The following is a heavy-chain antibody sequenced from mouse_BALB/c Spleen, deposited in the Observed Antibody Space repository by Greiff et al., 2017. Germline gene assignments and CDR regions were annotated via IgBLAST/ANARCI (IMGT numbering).Heavy chain of an antibody. CDR1: GYSINSDYA. D-gene: IGHD1-1*01. V-gene: IGHV3-2*02. CDR3: ARSYYYGSSPYYYPIDY. Sequence: EVQLQESGPGLVKPSQSLSLTCTVTGYSINSDYAWNWMRKPPGNKLEWVGYITYSGSTSYNPSLKSRNSITRDTSSTQSFLQLNSVTTEDTATDYCARSYYYGSSPYYYPIDYWGQGTSVTVSS. J-gene: IGHJ4*01. CDR2: ITYSGST.